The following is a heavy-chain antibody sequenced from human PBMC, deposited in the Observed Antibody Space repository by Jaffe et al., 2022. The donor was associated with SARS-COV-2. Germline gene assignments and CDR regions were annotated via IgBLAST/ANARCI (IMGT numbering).Heavy chain of an antibody. CDR3: TTIRRGRQGFRLVADLFYFDS. D-gene: IGHD2-15*01. V-gene: IGHV3-15*01. CDR2: IKSKTDGGTA. Sequence: EVQLVESGGVLVKPGGSLRLSCAVSGLTFSDAWMSWVRQAPGKGLEWVGRIKSKTDGGTADYAAPVKGRFTISRDDSKDTLYLQMNSLKTEDTAVYYCTTIRRGRQGFRLVADLFYFDSWGQGTLVSVSS. J-gene: IGHJ4*02. CDR1: GLTFSDAW.